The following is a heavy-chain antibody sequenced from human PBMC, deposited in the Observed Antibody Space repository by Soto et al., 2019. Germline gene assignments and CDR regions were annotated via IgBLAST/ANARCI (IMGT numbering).Heavy chain of an antibody. CDR3: AKAQLGVITTPFDY. V-gene: IGHV3-9*01. J-gene: IGHJ4*02. Sequence: EVQLVESGGGLVRPARTLGLSGAASGFAFDDFAMRWVRQAPGTGLGGVSGISGIGGRIGYGDSVKGRFTISRDNAKNSLYLQMNSMRAEDTALYYCAKAQLGVITTPFDYWGQGTLVTVSS. CDR2: ISGIGGRI. D-gene: IGHD3-22*01. CDR1: GFAFDDFA.